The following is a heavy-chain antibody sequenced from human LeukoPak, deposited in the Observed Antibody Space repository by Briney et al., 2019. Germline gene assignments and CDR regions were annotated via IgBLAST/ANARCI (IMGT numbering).Heavy chain of an antibody. J-gene: IGHJ6*03. CDR1: GGSISTYY. CDR2: IYTSVST. CDR3: ARITDYGSSSYYMDV. V-gene: IGHV4-4*07. D-gene: IGHD6-6*01. Sequence: PSETLSLTCTVSGGSISTYYWSWIRQPAGKGLEWIGRIYTSVSTNYNPSLKSRVTMSVDTSKNQFSLKLSSVTAADTAVYYCARITDYGSSSYYMDVWGKGTTVTVSS.